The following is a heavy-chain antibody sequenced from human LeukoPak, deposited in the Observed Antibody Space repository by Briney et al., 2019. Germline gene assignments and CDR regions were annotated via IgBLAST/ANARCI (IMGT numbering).Heavy chain of an antibody. CDR1: GNTLSELT. J-gene: IGHJ4*02. CDR3: ARDQEGFDY. Sequence: ASVKVSCKVSGNTLSELTMHWVRQAPGQGLEWMGMIYPRDGSTSYAQKFQGRVTVTRDTSTSTVHMELSGLRSEDTAVYYCARDQEGFDYWGQGTLVTVSS. CDR2: IYPRDGST. V-gene: IGHV1-46*01.